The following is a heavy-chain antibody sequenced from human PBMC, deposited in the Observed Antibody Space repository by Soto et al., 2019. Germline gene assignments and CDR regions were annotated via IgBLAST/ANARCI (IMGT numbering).Heavy chain of an antibody. CDR3: ASRDYSDRSGIDY. V-gene: IGHV4-59*01. D-gene: IGHD3-22*01. CDR1: GGSISSYY. J-gene: IGHJ4*02. Sequence: SETLSLTCTVSGGSISSYYWSWIRQPPGKGLEWIGYIYYSGSTNYNPSLKSRVTISVDTSKNQFSLKLSSVTAADTAVYYCASRDYSDRSGIDYWGQGTLLTVS. CDR2: IYYSGST.